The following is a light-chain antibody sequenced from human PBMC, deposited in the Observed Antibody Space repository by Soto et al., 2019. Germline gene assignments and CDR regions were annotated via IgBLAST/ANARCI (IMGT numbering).Light chain of an antibody. CDR1: SSNIGSNT. V-gene: IGLV1-44*01. J-gene: IGLJ3*02. CDR3: AAWDDSLNGLWV. CDR2: NNN. Sequence: QSVLTQPPSASGTPGQRVTISCSGSSSNIGSNTVSWYQQLPGTAPKLLIYNNNQRPSGVPDRFSGSKSGTSASLAISGLQSEDEADYYCAAWDDSLNGLWVFGGGTKLTVL.